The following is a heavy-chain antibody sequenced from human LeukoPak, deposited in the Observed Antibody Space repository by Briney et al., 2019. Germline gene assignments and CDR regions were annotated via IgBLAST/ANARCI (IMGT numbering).Heavy chain of an antibody. D-gene: IGHD3-9*01. J-gene: IGHJ4*02. CDR1: GGSFSGYY. CDR3: ARWYDILTGYYGKYYFDY. CDR2: INHSGST. Sequence: SETLSLTCAVYGGSFSGYYWSWIRQPPGKGLEWIGEINHSGSTNYNPSLKSRVTISVDTSKNQFSLKLSSVTAADTAVYYCARWYDILTGYYGKYYFDYWGQGTLVTVSS. V-gene: IGHV4-34*01.